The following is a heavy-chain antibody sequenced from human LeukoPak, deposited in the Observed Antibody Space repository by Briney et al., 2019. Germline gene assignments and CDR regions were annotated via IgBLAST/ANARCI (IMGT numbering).Heavy chain of an antibody. J-gene: IGHJ4*02. V-gene: IGHV1-2*06. D-gene: IGHD6-13*01. Sequence: ASVKVSCKASGYTFTGYYMHWVRQAPGQGLEWMGRINPNSGGTNYAQKFQGRVTMTEDTSTDTAYMELSSLRSEDTAVYYCATDRSRQLGEFDKDYWGQGTLVTVSS. CDR2: INPNSGGT. CDR3: ATDRSRQLGEFDKDY. CDR1: GYTFTGYY.